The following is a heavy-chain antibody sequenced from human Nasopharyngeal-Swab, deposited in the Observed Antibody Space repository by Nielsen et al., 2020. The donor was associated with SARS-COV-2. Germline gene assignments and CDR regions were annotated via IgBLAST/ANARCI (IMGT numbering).Heavy chain of an antibody. CDR3: ARAEAVAGTWGFDY. J-gene: IGHJ4*02. Sequence: GESLKISCAASGSTFSSYSMNWVRQAPGKGLEWVSSISSSSSYIYYADSVKGRFTISRDNAKNSLYLQMNSLRAEDTAVYYCARAEAVAGTWGFDYWGQGTLVTVSS. D-gene: IGHD6-19*01. CDR2: ISSSSSYI. CDR1: GSTFSSYS. V-gene: IGHV3-21*01.